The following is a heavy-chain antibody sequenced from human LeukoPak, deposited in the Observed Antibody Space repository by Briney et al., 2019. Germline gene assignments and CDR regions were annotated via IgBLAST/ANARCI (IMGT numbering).Heavy chain of an antibody. V-gene: IGHV3-21*01. CDR2: ITSGSSYI. CDR1: GFTFSSYN. CDR3: ARSRGSLDFDY. D-gene: IGHD6-13*01. J-gene: IGHJ4*02. Sequence: GGSLRLSCAASGFTFSSYNMNWVRQAPGKGLEWVSSITSGSSYIYYADSVKGRFTISRDNAKNSLYLQMNSLRAEDTAVYYCARSRGSLDFDYWGQGTLVTVSS.